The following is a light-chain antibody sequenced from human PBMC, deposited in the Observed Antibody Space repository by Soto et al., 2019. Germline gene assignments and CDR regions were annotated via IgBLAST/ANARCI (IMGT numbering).Light chain of an antibody. CDR2: AAS. CDR1: QVIGND. Sequence: AIQMTQSPSSLSASVGERVTISCRASQVIGNDLAWYQQKPGKAPRLLIFAASNLQSGVPSRFSGSGSGTDFTLTISSLQPDDFATYYCQQYNSYWTFGQGTKVDIK. J-gene: IGKJ1*01. V-gene: IGKV1-6*01. CDR3: QQYNSYWT.